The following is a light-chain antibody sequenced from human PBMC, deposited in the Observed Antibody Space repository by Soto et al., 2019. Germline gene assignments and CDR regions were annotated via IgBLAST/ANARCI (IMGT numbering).Light chain of an antibody. CDR1: QGVRSY. CDR3: HQVYTYPRT. V-gene: IGKV1-9*01. CDR2: GAT. J-gene: IGKJ1*01. Sequence: IQLTQSPSSLSASVGDRVTITCLASQGVRSYLAWCQQRPGKAPKLLIFGATTLQNGVPARFSGGGFGTEFTLTITSLQPEDFATYYCHQVYTYPRTFGQGTKVDIK.